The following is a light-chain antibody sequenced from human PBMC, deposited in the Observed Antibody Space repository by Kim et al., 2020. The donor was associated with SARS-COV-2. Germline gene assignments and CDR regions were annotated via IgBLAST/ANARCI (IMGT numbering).Light chain of an antibody. J-gene: IGLJ1*01. CDR1: KLGDKY. Sequence: SYELTQPPSLSVSPGQTATISCSGDKLGDKYVSWYQQKPGQSPVLVLYQDSRRPSGIPERFSGSNSRNTATLTISGTQAMDEADYYCQAWDSSGPLYAFGAGTKVTVL. CDR2: QDS. CDR3: QAWDSSGPLYA. V-gene: IGLV3-1*01.